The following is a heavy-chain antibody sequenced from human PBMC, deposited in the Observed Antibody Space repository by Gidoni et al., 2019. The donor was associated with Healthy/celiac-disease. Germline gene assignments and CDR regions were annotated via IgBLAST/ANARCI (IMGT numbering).Heavy chain of an antibody. D-gene: IGHD5-18*01. CDR2: ISYDGSNK. CDR1: GFTFSSYG. J-gene: IGHJ6*02. CDR3: AKSIKDTAMDLYYYYGMDV. V-gene: IGHV3-30*18. Sequence: QVQLVESGGGVVQPGRSLRLSCAAPGFTFSSYGRHWVRQAPGKGLEWVAVISYDGSNKYYADSVKGRFTISRDNSKNTLYLQMNSLRAEDTAVYYCAKSIKDTAMDLYYYYGMDVWGQGTTVTVSS.